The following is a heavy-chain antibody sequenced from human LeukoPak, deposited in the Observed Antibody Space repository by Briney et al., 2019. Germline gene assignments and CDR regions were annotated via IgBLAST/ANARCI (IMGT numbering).Heavy chain of an antibody. CDR2: FSGSGGST. CDR1: GFTFSSYA. J-gene: IGHJ4*02. V-gene: IGHV3-23*01. Sequence: GGSLRLSCAASGFTFSSYAMSWVRQAPGKGLEWVSAFSGSGGSTYYADSVKGRFTISRDNSKNTLYLQMNNLRAEDTAVYYCAKGRGCLQFFDYWGQGTLVTVSS. CDR3: AKGRGCLQFFDY. D-gene: IGHD5-24*01.